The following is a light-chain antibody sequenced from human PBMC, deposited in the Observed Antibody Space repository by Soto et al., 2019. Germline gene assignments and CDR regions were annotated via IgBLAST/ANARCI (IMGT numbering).Light chain of an antibody. CDR3: SSYGGDNNLV. Sequence: QSALTQPPSASGSPGQSVTISCTGTSSDVGGYNYVSWYQQHPGKVPKLMIYDVTKRPSGVLERFSGSKSGNTASLTVSGLQTEDEADYYCSSYGGDNNLVFGGGTKLTVL. CDR1: SSDVGGYNY. CDR2: DVT. J-gene: IGLJ2*01. V-gene: IGLV2-8*01.